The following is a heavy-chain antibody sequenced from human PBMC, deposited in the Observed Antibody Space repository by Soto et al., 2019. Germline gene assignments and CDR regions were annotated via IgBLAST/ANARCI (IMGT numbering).Heavy chain of an antibody. Sequence: SDTLSLTCTVSGGSISSGGYYWSWIRQHPGKGLEWIGYIYYSGSTYYNPSLKSRVTISVDTSKNQFSLKLSSVTAADTAVYYCARVSKLPSAFDYWGRGTLVTVSS. V-gene: IGHV4-31*03. D-gene: IGHD2-15*01. J-gene: IGHJ4*02. CDR1: GGSISSGGYY. CDR3: ARVSKLPSAFDY. CDR2: IYYSGST.